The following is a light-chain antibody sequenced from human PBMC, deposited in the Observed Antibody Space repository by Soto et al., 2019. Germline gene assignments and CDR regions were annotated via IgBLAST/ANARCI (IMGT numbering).Light chain of an antibody. Sequence: QSSLTQPASVSGSPGQSITISCTGTRRDVGAYNYVSWYQQYPGKSPKLLIYEVTHRPSGVSNRFSGSKSGNTASLTISGLQAEDEADYYCSSYTISNTLPFVFGTGTKVTVL. CDR2: EVT. V-gene: IGLV2-14*01. CDR1: RRDVGAYNY. CDR3: SSYTISNTLPFV. J-gene: IGLJ1*01.